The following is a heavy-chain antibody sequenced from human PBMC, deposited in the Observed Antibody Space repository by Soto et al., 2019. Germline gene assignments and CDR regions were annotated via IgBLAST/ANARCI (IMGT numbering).Heavy chain of an antibody. CDR2: ISYDGSNK. Sequence: GGSLRLSCAASGSTFSSYGMHWVRQAPGKGLEWVAVISYDGSNKYYADSVKGRFTISRDNSKNTLYLQMNSLRAEDTAVYYCAKNALRGVIYYYYGMDVWGQGTTVTVSS. CDR1: GSTFSSYG. D-gene: IGHD3-10*01. CDR3: AKNALRGVIYYYYGMDV. J-gene: IGHJ6*02. V-gene: IGHV3-30*18.